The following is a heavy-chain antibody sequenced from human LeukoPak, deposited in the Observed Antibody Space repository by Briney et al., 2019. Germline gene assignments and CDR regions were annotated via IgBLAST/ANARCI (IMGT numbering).Heavy chain of an antibody. Sequence: GGSLRLSCAASGFTVSSNYTNWVRQAPGKGLEWVSVNSGGNAYYADSVKGRFTISRDNSKNMLYLQMNSLRAEDTAVYYCARSQGGTMSLRHFDLWGRGTLVTVSS. V-gene: IGHV3-53*01. J-gene: IGHJ2*01. CDR3: ARSQGGTMSLRHFDL. D-gene: IGHD3-22*01. CDR1: GFTVSSNY. CDR2: NSGGNA.